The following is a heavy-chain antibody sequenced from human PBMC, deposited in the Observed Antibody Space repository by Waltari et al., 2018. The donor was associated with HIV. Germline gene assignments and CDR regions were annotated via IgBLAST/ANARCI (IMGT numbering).Heavy chain of an antibody. CDR3: AKGGTSGYTFGFGR. J-gene: IGHJ1*01. CDR1: GFTFSSSW. D-gene: IGHD5-18*01. Sequence: EVQLVESGGGLVQPGGSLRLCCAASGFTFSSSWLHWVRQAPGKGLVWVSRINSDGSITSHADSVKGRFTISRDNASNTLYLQMNSLGAEDTAMYYCAKGGTSGYTFGFGRWGQGTLVTVSS. CDR2: INSDGSIT. V-gene: IGHV3-74*01.